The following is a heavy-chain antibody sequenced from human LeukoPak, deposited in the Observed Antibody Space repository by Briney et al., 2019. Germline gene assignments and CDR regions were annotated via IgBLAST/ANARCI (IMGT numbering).Heavy chain of an antibody. J-gene: IGHJ5*02. D-gene: IGHD6-19*01. CDR1: GYTFTSYA. CDR3: AGGAYSSDLGTWEVDWFDP. Sequence: GASVKVSCKASGYTFTSYAMHWVRQAPGQRLEWMGWINAGNGNTKYSQKFQGRVTITRDTSASTAYMELSSLRSEDTAVYYCAGGAYSSDLGTWEVDWFDPWGQGTLVTVSS. CDR2: INAGNGNT. V-gene: IGHV1-3*01.